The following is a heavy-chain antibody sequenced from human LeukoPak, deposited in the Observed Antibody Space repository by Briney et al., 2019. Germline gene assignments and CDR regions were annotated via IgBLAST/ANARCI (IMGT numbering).Heavy chain of an antibody. CDR1: GFTFSSYG. J-gene: IGHJ4*02. CDR2: ISYDGSLK. V-gene: IGHV3-30*18. Sequence: GRSLRLSCAASGFTFSSYGMHWVRQAPGKGLEWVSVISYDGSLKYYADSVKGRFTFSRDNSKNTLYLQVDSLRAEDTAVYYCAKDATGEQWLVPFFDYWGQGTLVTVSS. D-gene: IGHD6-19*01. CDR3: AKDATGEQWLVPFFDY.